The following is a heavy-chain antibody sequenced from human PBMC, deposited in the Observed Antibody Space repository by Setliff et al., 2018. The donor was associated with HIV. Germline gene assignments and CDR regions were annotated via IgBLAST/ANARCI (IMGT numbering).Heavy chain of an antibody. D-gene: IGHD5-18*01. CDR1: GYSISSGYY. J-gene: IGHJ4*02. CDR2: IFYSGST. Sequence: SETLSLTCAVSGYSISSGYYWGWIRQPPGKGLEWIGYIFYSGSTNYNPSLKSRVTISVDTSKNQFSLKLSSVTAADTAVYYCARLSRPGYSYGRGFDYWGQGTLVTVSS. V-gene: IGHV4-38-2*01. CDR3: ARLSRPGYSYGRGFDY.